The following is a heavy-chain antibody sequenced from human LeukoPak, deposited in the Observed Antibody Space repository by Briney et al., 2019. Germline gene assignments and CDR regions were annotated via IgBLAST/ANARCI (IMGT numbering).Heavy chain of an antibody. CDR1: GFTFNNYA. CDR3: AKSPGQIQLDYFDY. CDR2: ISGSGVTT. Sequence: GGSLILSCAASGFTFNNYAMGWVRQAPGMGLEWVSTISGSGVTTYYADSVRGRFTISRDNSKTTLYLQLDSLRPEDMAIYYCAKSPGQIQLDYFDYWGQGTLVTVSS. D-gene: IGHD1-1*01. J-gene: IGHJ4*02. V-gene: IGHV3-23*01.